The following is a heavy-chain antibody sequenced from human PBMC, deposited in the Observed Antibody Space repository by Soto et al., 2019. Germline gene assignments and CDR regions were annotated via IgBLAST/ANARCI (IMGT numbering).Heavy chain of an antibody. CDR3: ARDQYLSFWYYYGSGSYYNEGSNWFDP. Sequence: ASVKVSCKASGYTFTSYGISWVRQAPGQGLEWMGWISAYNGNTNYAQKLQGRVTMTTDTSTSTAYMELRSLRSDDTAVYYCARDQYLSFWYYYGSGSYYNEGSNWFDPWGQGTLVTVSS. CDR2: ISAYNGNT. V-gene: IGHV1-18*01. J-gene: IGHJ5*02. D-gene: IGHD3-10*01. CDR1: GYTFTSYG.